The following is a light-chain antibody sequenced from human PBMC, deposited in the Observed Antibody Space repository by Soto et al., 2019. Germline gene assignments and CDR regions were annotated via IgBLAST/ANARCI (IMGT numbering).Light chain of an antibody. Sequence: DIQMTQSPSSVSASVGDRVSITCRASQGISNWLAWYQQKPGRAPKLLIYAASSLQSGVSSRFSSSGSGTGFTLTISSLQPEDFATYYCQQGNSFPFTFGPGTKVDIK. V-gene: IGKV1D-12*01. J-gene: IGKJ3*01. CDR1: QGISNW. CDR2: AAS. CDR3: QQGNSFPFT.